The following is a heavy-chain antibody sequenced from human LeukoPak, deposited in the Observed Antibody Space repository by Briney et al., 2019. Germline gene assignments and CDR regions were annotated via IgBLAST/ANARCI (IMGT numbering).Heavy chain of an antibody. V-gene: IGHV4-34*01. D-gene: IGHD3-16*01. Sequence: PSETLSLTCAVYGGSFSGYYWSWIRQPPGKGLEWIGEINHSGSTNYNPSLKSRVTISVDTSKNQFSLKLSSVTAADTAVYYCARGGYDDAFDIWGQGTMVTVSS. CDR1: GGSFSGYY. J-gene: IGHJ3*02. CDR2: INHSGST. CDR3: ARGGYDDAFDI.